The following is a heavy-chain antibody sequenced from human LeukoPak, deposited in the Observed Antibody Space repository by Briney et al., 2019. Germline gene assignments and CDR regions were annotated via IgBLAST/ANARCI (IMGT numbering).Heavy chain of an antibody. CDR3: AKDRYRSGCMDV. CDR1: GITLRIYA. Sequence: PGGSLTLSCVVSGITLRIYAMSWVPQAPGKGLEWMSSIRGDVGGTFYAASVEGRFTISRDNSKNTLYLQMNTLRAEDTAIYYCAKDRYRSGCMDVWGQGTTVTVS. J-gene: IGHJ6*02. D-gene: IGHD6-19*01. V-gene: IGHV3-23*01. CDR2: IRGDVGGT.